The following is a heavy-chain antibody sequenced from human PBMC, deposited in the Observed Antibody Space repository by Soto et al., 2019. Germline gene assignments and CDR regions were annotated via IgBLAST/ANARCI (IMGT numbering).Heavy chain of an antibody. D-gene: IGHD5-18*01. CDR1: GFTFSSFW. Sequence: GGSLRLSCAASGFTFSSFWMSWVRQAPGKGLEWVAYLEQVGSEKYYVDSVKGGFTISRDNAKNSLYLQMNSLRAEDTAVYYCAKKSWVQLWPRHDAFDIWGQGTMVTVSS. CDR3: AKKSWVQLWPRHDAFDI. CDR2: LEQVGSEK. J-gene: IGHJ3*02. V-gene: IGHV3-7*01.